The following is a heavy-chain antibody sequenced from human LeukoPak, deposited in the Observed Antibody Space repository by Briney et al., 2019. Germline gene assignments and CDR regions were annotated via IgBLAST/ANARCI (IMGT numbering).Heavy chain of an antibody. V-gene: IGHV3-21*01. D-gene: IGHD6-19*01. J-gene: IGHJ4*02. Sequence: GGSLRLSCAASGFTFSSYSMNWVRQAPGKGLEWVSSISSSSSYIYYADSVKGRFTISRDNAKNSLYLQMNSLRAEDTAVYCCARGGSGWPVDYWGQGTLVTVSS. CDR2: ISSSSSYI. CDR3: ARGGSGWPVDY. CDR1: GFTFSSYS.